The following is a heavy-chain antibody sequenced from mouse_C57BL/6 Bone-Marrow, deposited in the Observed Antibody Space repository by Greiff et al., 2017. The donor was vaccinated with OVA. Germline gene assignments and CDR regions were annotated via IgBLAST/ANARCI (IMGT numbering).Heavy chain of an antibody. J-gene: IGHJ1*03. CDR3: ARPRFTTVGYFDV. V-gene: IGHV1-9*01. D-gene: IGHD1-1*01. CDR2: ILPGSGST. CDR1: GYTFTGYW. Sequence: QVQLQQSGAELMKPGASVKLSCKASGYTFTGYWIDWVKQRPGQGLEWIGEILPGSGSTKYNEKFKGKATFTADTSSNTAYMQLSIMTTEDAAIDDCARPRFTTVGYFDVWGTGTTVTVSS.